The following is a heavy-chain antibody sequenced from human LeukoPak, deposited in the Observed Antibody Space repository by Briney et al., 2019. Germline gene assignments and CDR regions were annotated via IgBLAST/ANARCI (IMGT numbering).Heavy chain of an antibody. CDR2: ICHSGST. CDR3: ARSSWQQLDGGFDY. Sequence: SETLSLTCTVSGGSISSGGYYWSWIRQPPGKGLEWIGYICHSGSTYYNPSLKSRVTISVDRSKNQFSLKLSSVTAADTAVYYCARSSWQQLDGGFDYWGQGTLVTVSS. V-gene: IGHV4-30-2*01. J-gene: IGHJ4*02. D-gene: IGHD6-13*01. CDR1: GGSISSGGYY.